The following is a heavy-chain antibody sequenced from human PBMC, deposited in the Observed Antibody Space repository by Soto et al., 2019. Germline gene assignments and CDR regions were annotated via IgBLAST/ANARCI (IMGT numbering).Heavy chain of an antibody. CDR2: FSYSGST. Sequence: SETLSLTCTVAGGSISSGSYYWDWIRQPPGKGLEWIGSFSYSGSTYYNPSLKSRVTISVDTSNNHFSLRLSSVTAADTAVYYCARQLEASYDYFVGRYYFDYWGQGTLVTVS. CDR1: GGSISSGSYY. D-gene: IGHD5-18*01. V-gene: IGHV4-39*01. CDR3: ARQLEASYDYFVGRYYFDY. J-gene: IGHJ4*02.